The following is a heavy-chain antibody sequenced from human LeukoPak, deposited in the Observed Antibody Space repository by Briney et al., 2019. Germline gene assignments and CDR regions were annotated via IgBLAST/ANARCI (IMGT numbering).Heavy chain of an antibody. CDR1: GFTFSDYY. Sequence: GGSLRLSCAASGFTFSDYYMSWIRQAPGKGLEWVSYISSSGSTIYYADSVKGRFTISRDNAKNSLYLQMNSLRAEDTAVYYCATGKLWGIAAAGWIDYWGQGTLVTVSS. CDR2: ISSSGSTI. J-gene: IGHJ4*02. V-gene: IGHV3-11*04. CDR3: ATGKLWGIAAAGWIDY. D-gene: IGHD6-13*01.